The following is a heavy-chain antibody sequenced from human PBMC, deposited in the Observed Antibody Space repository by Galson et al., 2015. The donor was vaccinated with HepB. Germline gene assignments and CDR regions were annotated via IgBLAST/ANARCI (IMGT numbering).Heavy chain of an antibody. CDR2: ISAYNGNT. V-gene: IGHV1-18*01. J-gene: IGHJ5*02. D-gene: IGHD3-3*01. Sequence: SVKVSCKASGYTFTSYGISWVRQAPGQGLEWMGWISAYNGNTNYAQKLQGRVTMTTDTSTSTAYMELRSLRSDDTAVYYCARESHYDFWSGYFNRGNWFDPWGQGTLVTVSS. CDR1: GYTFTSYG. CDR3: ARESHYDFWSGYFNRGNWFDP.